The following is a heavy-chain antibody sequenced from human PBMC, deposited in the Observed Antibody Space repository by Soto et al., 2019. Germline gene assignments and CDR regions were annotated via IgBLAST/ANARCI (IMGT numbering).Heavy chain of an antibody. J-gene: IGHJ4*02. Sequence: SETLSLTCTVSGGSISSGGYYWSWIRQHPGKGLEWIGYIYYSGSTYYNPSLKSRVTISVDTSKNQFSLKLSSVTAADTAVYYCAGDPAVYSSSSIDYWGQGTLVTVS. CDR3: AGDPAVYSSSSIDY. CDR1: GGSISSGGYY. CDR2: IYYSGST. D-gene: IGHD6-13*01. V-gene: IGHV4-31*03.